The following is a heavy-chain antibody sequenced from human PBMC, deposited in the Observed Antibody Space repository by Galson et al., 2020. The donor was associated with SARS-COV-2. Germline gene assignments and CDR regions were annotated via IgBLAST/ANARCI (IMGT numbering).Heavy chain of an antibody. D-gene: IGHD6-6*01. J-gene: IGHJ5*02. Sequence: SETLSLTCTVSGASVNSGNYYWSWIRQPPGKGLEWIGYIYYSGSPNYNPSLESRLTILIDTSKNQFSLKLSSVTAADTAVYYCAREKYWYTSSSVIDLWGQGALVTVSS. V-gene: IGHV4-61*01. CDR1: GASVNSGNYY. CDR2: IYYSGSP. CDR3: AREKYWYTSSSVIDL.